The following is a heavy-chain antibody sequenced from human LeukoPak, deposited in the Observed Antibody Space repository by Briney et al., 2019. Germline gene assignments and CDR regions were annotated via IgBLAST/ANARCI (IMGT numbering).Heavy chain of an antibody. CDR1: GFTFSNAW. CDR3: TTGVSRTGFWVGDY. CDR2: IKSKTDGGTT. J-gene: IGHJ4*02. D-gene: IGHD3-3*01. V-gene: IGHV3-15*01. Sequence: GGSLRLSCAASGFTFSNAWMSWVRQAPGKGLEWVGRIKSKTDGGTTDYAAPVKGRFTISRDDSKNTLYLQMNSLKTEDTAVYYCTTGVSRTGFWVGDYWGQGTLVTVSS.